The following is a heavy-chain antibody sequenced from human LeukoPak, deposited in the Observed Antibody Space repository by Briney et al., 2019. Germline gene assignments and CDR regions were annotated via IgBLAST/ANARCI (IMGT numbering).Heavy chain of an antibody. CDR3: ATQVLNPYYYYYAMDV. CDR1: GFIFSSYV. D-gene: IGHD4/OR15-4a*01. J-gene: IGHJ6*02. Sequence: GGSLRLSCAASGFIFSSYVMNWVRQAPGKGLEWVSGISGNGKSTYYADSVKGRFTISRGNSKNTLFLQMNSLRAEDTALYYCATQVLNPYYYYYAMDVWGQGTTVTVSS. V-gene: IGHV3-23*01. CDR2: ISGNGKST.